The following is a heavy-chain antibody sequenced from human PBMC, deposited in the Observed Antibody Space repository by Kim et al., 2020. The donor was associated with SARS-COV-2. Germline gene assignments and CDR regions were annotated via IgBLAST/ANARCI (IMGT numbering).Heavy chain of an antibody. J-gene: IGHJ5*02. CDR3: ARDVGYCSSTSCYFGWFDP. Sequence: SRVTISVDTSKNQFSLKLSSVTAADTAVYYCARDVGYCSSTSCYFGWFDPWGQGTLVTVSS. D-gene: IGHD2-2*01. V-gene: IGHV4-59*01.